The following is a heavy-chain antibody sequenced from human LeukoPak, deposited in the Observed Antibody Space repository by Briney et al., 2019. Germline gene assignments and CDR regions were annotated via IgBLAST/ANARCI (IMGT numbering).Heavy chain of an antibody. D-gene: IGHD4-23*01. CDR1: GYTFTSYG. Sequence: ASVKVSCKASGYTFTSYGISWVRQAPGQGLEWMGWVSGYNGNTNYAQNLQGRVTMTTDTSTSTVYMELRSLRSDDTAVYYCARDGGTDYYYYYYKDVWGKGTTVTISS. J-gene: IGHJ6*03. CDR3: ARDGGTDYYYYYYKDV. CDR2: VSGYNGNT. V-gene: IGHV1-18*01.